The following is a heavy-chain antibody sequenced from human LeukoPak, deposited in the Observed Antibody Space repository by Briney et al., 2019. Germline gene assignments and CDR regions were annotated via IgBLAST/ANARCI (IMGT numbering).Heavy chain of an antibody. CDR2: INAGNGNT. CDR3: ARPGYCSGGSCLYYFDY. J-gene: IGHJ4*02. D-gene: IGHD2-15*01. V-gene: IGHV1-3*01. CDR1: GYTFTSYD. Sequence: ASVKVSCKASGYTFTSYDINWVRQATGQRLEWMGWINAGNGNTKYSQKFQGRVTITRDTSASTAYMELSSLRSEDTAVYYCARPGYCSGGSCLYYFDYWGQGTLVTVSS.